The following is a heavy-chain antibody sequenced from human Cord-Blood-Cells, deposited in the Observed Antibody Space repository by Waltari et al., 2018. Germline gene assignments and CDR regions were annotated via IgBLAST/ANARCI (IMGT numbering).Heavy chain of an antibody. CDR2: SYYSGRT. J-gene: IGHJ2*01. V-gene: IGHV4-61*01. CDR1: GGSVSSGSYY. Sequence: QVQLQESGPGLVKPSETLSLTCTVSGGSVSSGSYYWSWIRQPPGKGLEWIGYSYYSGRTNYHPSRKSRVTISVDTSKNQFSLKLSSVTAADTAVYYCATRGPSSGWYWYFDLWGRGTLVTVSS. D-gene: IGHD6-19*01. CDR3: ATRGPSSGWYWYFDL.